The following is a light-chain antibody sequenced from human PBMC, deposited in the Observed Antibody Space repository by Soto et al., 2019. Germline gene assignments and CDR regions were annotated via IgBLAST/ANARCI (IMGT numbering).Light chain of an antibody. V-gene: IGLV6-57*01. CDR1: SGSIASNY. CDR2: EDN. J-gene: IGLJ3*02. CDR3: QSFDSSDQV. Sequence: NFMLTQPHSVSGSPGKTVTISCTRSSGSIASNYVQWYQQRPGSSPTTVIYEDNQRPSGVPDRFSGSIDSSSNSASLTISGLKDEDEDDYYCQSFDSSDQVFGGGTKLTVL.